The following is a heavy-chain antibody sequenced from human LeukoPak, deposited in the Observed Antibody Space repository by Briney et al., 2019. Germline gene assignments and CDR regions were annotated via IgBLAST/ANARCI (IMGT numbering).Heavy chain of an antibody. D-gene: IGHD5-18*01. CDR2: IIPIFGTA. CDR3: ATYSYGNGEHYYYYYYMDV. Sequence: SVKVSCKASGGTFSSYAISWVRQAPGQGLEWMGGIIPIFGTANYAQKFQGRVTITTDESTSTAYMELSSLRSEDTAVYYCATYSYGNGEHYYYYYYMDVWGKGTTVTVSS. V-gene: IGHV1-69*05. J-gene: IGHJ6*03. CDR1: GGTFSSYA.